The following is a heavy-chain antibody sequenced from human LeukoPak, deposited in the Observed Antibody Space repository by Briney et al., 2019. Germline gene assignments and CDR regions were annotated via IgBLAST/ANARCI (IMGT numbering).Heavy chain of an antibody. V-gene: IGHV1-2*02. CDR1: RYTFTGYY. CDR2: INPNSGGT. Sequence: GASVRDSCKASRYTFTGYYMHWVRQAPGQELGGLGWINPNSGGTNYAPNFNDRITMTRDMPISAAYMELSSLTSDDSAVYYCARGYRRSAYISWGQGTLVTVSS. D-gene: IGHD5-12*01. CDR3: ARGYRRSAYIS. J-gene: IGHJ5*02.